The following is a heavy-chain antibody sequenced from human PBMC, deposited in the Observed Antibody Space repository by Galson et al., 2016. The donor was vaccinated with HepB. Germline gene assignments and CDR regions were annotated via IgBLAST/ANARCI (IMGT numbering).Heavy chain of an antibody. D-gene: IGHD2-8*01. V-gene: IGHV3-15*01. CDR1: QLPLTNAW. Sequence: SLRLSCAVSQLPLTNAWMSWVRQAPGKGLEWVGRIKNKVDGGTIDYAAPVRGRFTISIDDSKNTLHLQMNSLKTEDTAVYYCTTGNGRLAFDVWGPGTKVTVSS. J-gene: IGHJ3*01. CDR2: IKNKVDGGTI. CDR3: TTGNGRLAFDV.